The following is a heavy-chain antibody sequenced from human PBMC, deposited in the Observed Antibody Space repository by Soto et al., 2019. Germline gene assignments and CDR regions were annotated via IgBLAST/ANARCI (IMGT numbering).Heavy chain of an antibody. CDR3: AGTTSLQWYYIDI. V-gene: IGHV6-1*01. J-gene: IGHJ6*03. CDR2: TYYRSRWYN. CDR1: GDSVSSNSAA. D-gene: IGHD1-7*01. Sequence: SQTLSLTCAISGDSVSSNSAAWNWIRQSPSRGLEWLGRTYYRSRWYNDYAVSVKSRIIINPDTSNNQFSLHLNSVTPEDTAVNYCAGTTSLQWYYIDIWGKGTTVTVSS.